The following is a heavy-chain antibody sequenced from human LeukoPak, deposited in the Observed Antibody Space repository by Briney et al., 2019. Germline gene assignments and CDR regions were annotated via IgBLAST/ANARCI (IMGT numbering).Heavy chain of an antibody. V-gene: IGHV4-38-2*02. CDR3: ARALVVPAALVDY. D-gene: IGHD2-2*01. Sequence: SETLSLTCTVSGYSISSGYYWGWIRQPPGKGLEWIGSIYHSGSTYYNPSLKSRVTISVDTSKNQFSLKLSSVTAADTAVYYCARALVVPAALVDYWGQGTLDTVSS. CDR2: IYHSGST. CDR1: GYSISSGYY. J-gene: IGHJ4*02.